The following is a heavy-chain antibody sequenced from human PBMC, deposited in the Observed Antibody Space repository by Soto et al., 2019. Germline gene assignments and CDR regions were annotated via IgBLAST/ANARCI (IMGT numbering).Heavy chain of an antibody. Sequence: GGSLRLSCAASGFTFSSYSMNWVRQAPGKGPEWVSSISSSSSYIYYADSVKGRFTISRDNAKNSLYLQMNSLRAEDTAVYYCAKDCSVNCNNGGCCPYYFDYWGQGTLVTVSS. V-gene: IGHV3-21*01. CDR2: ISSSSSYI. CDR1: GFTFSSYS. CDR3: AKDCSVNCNNGGCCPYYFDY. D-gene: IGHD2-8*01. J-gene: IGHJ4*02.